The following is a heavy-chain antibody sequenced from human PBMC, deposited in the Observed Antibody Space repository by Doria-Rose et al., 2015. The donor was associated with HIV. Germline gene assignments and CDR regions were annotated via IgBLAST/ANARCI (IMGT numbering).Heavy chain of an antibody. CDR2: IHHRGTV. V-gene: IGHV4-34*01. D-gene: IGHD6-6*01. Sequence: PGKELEWIGEIHHRGTVNPDPSLNSRVTIAIDMPNNQFSLNLTSVTAADTAIYYCARGRGQLWGYYYMDVWGKGTTVTVSS. CDR3: ARGRGQLWGYYYMDV. J-gene: IGHJ6*03.